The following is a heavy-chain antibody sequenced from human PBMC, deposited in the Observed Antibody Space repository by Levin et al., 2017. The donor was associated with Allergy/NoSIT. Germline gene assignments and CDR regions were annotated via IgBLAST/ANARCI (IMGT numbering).Heavy chain of an antibody. V-gene: IGHV3-30-3*01. Sequence: GGSLRLSCAASGFLFRNYAMHWVRQAPGKGPEWVAVISYDGSGKYYADSVKGRFTISRDNSENTLYLRVNSPKPEDTAVYYCAVQRSPGIVDATMGFDYWGQGTLVTVSS. CDR2: ISYDGSGK. CDR1: GFLFRNYA. CDR3: AVQRSPGIVDATMGFDY. J-gene: IGHJ4*02. D-gene: IGHD1-26*01.